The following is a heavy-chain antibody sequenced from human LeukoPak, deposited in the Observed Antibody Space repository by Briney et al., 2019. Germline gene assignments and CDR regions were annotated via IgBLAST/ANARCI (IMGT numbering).Heavy chain of an antibody. Sequence: GESLKISCQGSGYSFTSYWIGWVRQMPGKGLEWMGIIYPGDSDTRYSPSFQGQVTISADKSISTAYLQWSSLKASDTAMYYCARLFPSYYYDSSGSERDYWGQGTLVTVSS. D-gene: IGHD3-22*01. CDR3: ARLFPSYYYDSSGSERDY. CDR2: IYPGDSDT. V-gene: IGHV5-51*01. J-gene: IGHJ4*02. CDR1: GYSFTSYW.